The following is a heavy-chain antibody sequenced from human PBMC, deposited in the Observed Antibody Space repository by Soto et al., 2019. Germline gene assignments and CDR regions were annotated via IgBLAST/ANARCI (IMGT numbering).Heavy chain of an antibody. CDR3: AKVGSY. D-gene: IGHD6-25*01. Sequence: QVQLVESGGGVVQPGRSLRLSCAASGFTFSSYGMHWVRQAPGKGLEWVAVISYDGSNKYYADSVKGRFTISRDNSKNTLYLQMNSLRAEDTAVYYCAKVGSYWGQGTLVIVSS. CDR2: ISYDGSNK. CDR1: GFTFSSYG. V-gene: IGHV3-30*18. J-gene: IGHJ4*02.